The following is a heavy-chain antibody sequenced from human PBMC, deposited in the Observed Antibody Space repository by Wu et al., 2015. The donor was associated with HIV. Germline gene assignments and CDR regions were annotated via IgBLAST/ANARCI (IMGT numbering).Heavy chain of an antibody. J-gene: IGHJ4*02. CDR2: INPLFRTA. Sequence: QVQLVQSGADMKKPGSSVKVSCKTSGGTFSSFAISWVRQAPGQGLEWMGGINPLFRTADYAQKFQGRLTTTTDESTNTAYMALSSLTFDDTAVYYCARAAYDRSGYPAHFDHWGQGTLVTVSS. CDR1: GGTFSSFA. V-gene: IGHV1-69*05. D-gene: IGHD3-22*01. CDR3: ARAAYDRSGYPAHFDH.